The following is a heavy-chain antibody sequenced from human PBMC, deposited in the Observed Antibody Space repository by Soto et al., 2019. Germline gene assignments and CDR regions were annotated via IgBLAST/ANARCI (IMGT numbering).Heavy chain of an antibody. D-gene: IGHD5-12*01. V-gene: IGHV2-5*02. Sequence: QITLKESGPTLVKPTQTLTLTCTFSGFSLSTSGVGVGWIRQPPGKALEWLALIYWDDLKRYSPSLESRLTITKDTSKNQVVLTMTNMDPVDTGTYYCAHRPARRGDSGYDFDNWGQGTLVTVSS. CDR2: IYWDDLK. CDR1: GFSLSTSGVG. CDR3: AHRPARRGDSGYDFDN. J-gene: IGHJ4*02.